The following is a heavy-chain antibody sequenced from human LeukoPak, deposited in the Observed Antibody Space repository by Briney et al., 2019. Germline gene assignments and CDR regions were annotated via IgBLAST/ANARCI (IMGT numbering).Heavy chain of an antibody. CDR2: VNPNSGGT. V-gene: IGHV1-2*02. CDR1: GYTFTGYY. J-gene: IGHJ4*02. CDR3: VRGLCTGTICYVLDY. Sequence: ASVKVSCKASGYTFTGYYIHWVRQAPGRGLEWVGWVNPNSGGTTFAQKFQGRVTMTSDTSMSTAYMEMSGLRSDDAAVYYCVRGLCTGTICYVLDYWGQGTLVTVSS. D-gene: IGHD2-2*01.